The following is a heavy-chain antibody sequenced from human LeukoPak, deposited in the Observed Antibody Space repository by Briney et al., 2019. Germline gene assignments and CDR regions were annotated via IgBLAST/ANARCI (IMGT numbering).Heavy chain of an antibody. CDR1: GGSISSSDYY. Sequence: PSETLSLTCTVSGGSISSSDYYWGWIRQPPGKGLEWIGSMHYSGSNAYSPSLKSRVIIFVDTSKNQFSLKLTYVTAADTAVYYCARTILNIVVVPAASFDYWGQGALVTVSS. CDR3: ARTILNIVVVPAASFDY. V-gene: IGHV4-39*01. CDR2: MHYSGSN. D-gene: IGHD2-2*01. J-gene: IGHJ4*02.